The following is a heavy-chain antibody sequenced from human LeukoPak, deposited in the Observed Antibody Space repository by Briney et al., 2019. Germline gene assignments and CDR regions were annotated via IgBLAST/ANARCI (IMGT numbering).Heavy chain of an antibody. D-gene: IGHD3-10*01. CDR2: IDTSGST. CDR1: GDSPWGFH. J-gene: IGHJ4*02. V-gene: IGHV4-4*07. Sequence: KASATLFLTCTFPGDSPWGFHWGWVRAPPREGLEGLGHIDTSGSTNYNPSLKSRVTMSVDTSRNQFSLKLTSVTAADTAVYYCAKLGNQWELRLDYWGQGTLVTVSS. CDR3: AKLGNQWELRLDY.